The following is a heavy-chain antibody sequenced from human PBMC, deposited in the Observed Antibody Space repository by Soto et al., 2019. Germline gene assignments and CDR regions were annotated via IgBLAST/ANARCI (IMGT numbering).Heavy chain of an antibody. V-gene: IGHV3-23*01. CDR3: PKAAGAGGHYYFDY. Sequence: EVQILESGGALVQPGESLRLSCEASGFTFTNYAMNWVRQAPGKGLEWVSTVSSSGAGTYYAESVKGRFTISRDNAKNTLVLQMSSLRAEDTAVYFCPKAAGAGGHYYFDYWGLGTLVTVSS. D-gene: IGHD6-13*01. CDR2: VSSSGAGT. J-gene: IGHJ4*02. CDR1: GFTFTNYA.